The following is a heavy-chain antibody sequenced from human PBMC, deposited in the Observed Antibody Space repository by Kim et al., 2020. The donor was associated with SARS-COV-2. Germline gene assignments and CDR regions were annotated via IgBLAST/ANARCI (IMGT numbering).Heavy chain of an antibody. V-gene: IGHV1-2*05. J-gene: IGHJ4*02. Sequence: KVQGRVTMTRDTSISTAYMELSRLRSDDTVVYYCARGRRSGFSAGYYFDYWGQGTLVTVSS. CDR3: ARGRRSGFSAGYYFDY. D-gene: IGHD3-3*01.